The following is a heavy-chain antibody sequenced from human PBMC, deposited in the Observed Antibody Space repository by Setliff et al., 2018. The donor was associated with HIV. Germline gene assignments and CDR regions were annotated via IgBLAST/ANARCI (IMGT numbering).Heavy chain of an antibody. CDR2: ITPIFGTT. CDR1: GGTFSRNP. CDR3: ATAGEMATIGYSYYYMGV. Sequence: SVKVSCKTSGGTFSRNPISWVRQAPGQGLEWMGGITPIFGTTKYAQKFQGRVTITADESRTTAYLDLNSVRSEDTAVYYCATAGEMATIGYSYYYMGVWGKGTTVTVSS. D-gene: IGHD3-10*01. V-gene: IGHV1-69*13. J-gene: IGHJ6*03.